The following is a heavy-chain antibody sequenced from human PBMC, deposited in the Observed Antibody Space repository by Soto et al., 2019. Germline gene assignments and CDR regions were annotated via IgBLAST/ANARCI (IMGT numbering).Heavy chain of an antibody. Sequence: SETLSVTCTVSGGSISSSSYYWGWIRQPPGKGLEWIGSIYYSGSTYYNPSLKSRVTISVDTSKNQFSLKLSSVTAADTAVYYCARLSSSSVGGYDSSEFHYYGMDVWGQGTTVTVSS. CDR2: IYYSGST. CDR1: GGSISSSSYY. CDR3: ARLSSSSVGGYDSSEFHYYGMDV. J-gene: IGHJ6*02. D-gene: IGHD3-22*01. V-gene: IGHV4-39*01.